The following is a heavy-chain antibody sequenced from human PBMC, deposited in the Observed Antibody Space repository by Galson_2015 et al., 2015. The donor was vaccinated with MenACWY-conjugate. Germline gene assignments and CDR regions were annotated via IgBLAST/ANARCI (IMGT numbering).Heavy chain of an antibody. Sequence: LVKPTQTLTLTCTFSGFSLSTYEMCIYWVRQPPGKALEWLARIDWRDNKYYTTSLKTRLTISKDTSTNQVVLTMTNVDPVDTATYYCARMHIVLDATDAFDVWGQGTMVTVSS. CDR3: ARMHIVLDATDAFDV. J-gene: IGHJ3*01. CDR1: GFSLSTYEMC. V-gene: IGHV2-70*11. CDR2: IDWRDNK. D-gene: IGHD3-22*01.